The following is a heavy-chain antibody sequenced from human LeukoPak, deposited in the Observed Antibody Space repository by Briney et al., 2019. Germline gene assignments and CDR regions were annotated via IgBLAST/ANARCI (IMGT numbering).Heavy chain of an antibody. Sequence: GESLKISCKGSGYSFTSYWIGWVRQMPGKSLEWMGIIYPGDSDTRYSPSFQGQVTISADKSISTAYLQWSSLKASDTAMYYCARQGAYCGGDCYSEIVYWGQGTLVTVSS. CDR2: IYPGDSDT. CDR1: GYSFTSYW. D-gene: IGHD2-21*02. CDR3: ARQGAYCGGDCYSEIVY. J-gene: IGHJ4*02. V-gene: IGHV5-51*01.